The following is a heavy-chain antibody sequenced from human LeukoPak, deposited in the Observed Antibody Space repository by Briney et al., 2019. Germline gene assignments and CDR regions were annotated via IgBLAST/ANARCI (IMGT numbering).Heavy chain of an antibody. CDR2: ISGGAENT. Sequence: PGGSLRLSCAVSGFTFSSYAMSWVRQAPGKGLEWVSTISGGAENTHYAGSVNGRFTISRDNSKKILCLQMNSLRVEDTAVYHCARDVGGPMFDYWGQGILVTVSS. CDR3: ARDVGGPMFDY. CDR1: GFTFSSYA. V-gene: IGHV3-23*01. J-gene: IGHJ4*02. D-gene: IGHD3-16*01.